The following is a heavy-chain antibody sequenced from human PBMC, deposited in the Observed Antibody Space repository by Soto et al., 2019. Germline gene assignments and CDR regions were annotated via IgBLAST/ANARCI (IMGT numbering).Heavy chain of an antibody. CDR3: VKGGSRGRYYYYYGMDV. V-gene: IGHV1-24*01. D-gene: IGHD1-26*01. CDR2: FDPEHGEA. Sequence: SSVKVSCKVVGYTVNDLSIHWVRQAPGKGLEWMGGFDPEHGEAVYAQRLQGRVTMTEETSTDTAYMDLSNLSSEDTAVYYCVKGGSRGRYYYYYGMDVWG. CDR1: GYTVNDLS. J-gene: IGHJ6*04.